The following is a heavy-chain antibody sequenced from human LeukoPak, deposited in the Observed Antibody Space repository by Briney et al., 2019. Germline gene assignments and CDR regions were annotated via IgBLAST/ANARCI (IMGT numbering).Heavy chain of an antibody. D-gene: IGHD2-15*01. V-gene: IGHV4-34*01. J-gene: IGHJ6*02. CDR3: ARVLMNGVVVVAATRDPHSGLDV. CDR2: INHSGST. Sequence: PSETLSLTCAVYGGSFSGYYWSWIRQPPGKGLEWIGEINHSGSTNYNPYLKSRVTRSVDSSKNQFSLKLSSVTAADTAVYYCARVLMNGVVVVAATRDPHSGLDVWGQGTTVTVSS. CDR1: GGSFSGYY.